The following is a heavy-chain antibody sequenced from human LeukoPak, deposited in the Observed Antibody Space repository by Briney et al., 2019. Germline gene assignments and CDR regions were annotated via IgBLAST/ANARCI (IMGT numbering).Heavy chain of an antibody. J-gene: IGHJ3*02. V-gene: IGHV1-69*04. CDR2: IIPILGIA. CDR1: GGTFSSYA. Sequence: SVKVSCKASGGTFSSYAISWVRQAPGQGLEWMGRIIPILGIANYAQKFQGRVTITADKSTSTAYMELSSLRSEDTAVYYCARDWTFPGYYYDSSAPNDGAFDIWGQGTMVTVSS. D-gene: IGHD3-22*01. CDR3: ARDWTFPGYYYDSSAPNDGAFDI.